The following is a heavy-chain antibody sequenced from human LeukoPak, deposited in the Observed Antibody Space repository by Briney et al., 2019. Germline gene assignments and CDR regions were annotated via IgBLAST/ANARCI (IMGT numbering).Heavy chain of an antibody. D-gene: IGHD6-19*01. CDR2: IYYSGST. V-gene: IGHV4-39*07. CDR3: ASIPIAVAGTFYYFDY. CDR1: GGSISSSSYY. Sequence: PSETLSLTCTVSGGSISSSSYYWGWIRQPPGKGLEWIGSIYYSGSTYYNPSLKSRVTISVDTSKNQFSLKLSSVTAADTAVYYCASIPIAVAGTFYYFDYWGQGTLVTVSS. J-gene: IGHJ4*02.